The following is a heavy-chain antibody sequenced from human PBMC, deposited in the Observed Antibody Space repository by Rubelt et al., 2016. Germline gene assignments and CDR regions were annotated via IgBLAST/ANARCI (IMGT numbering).Heavy chain of an antibody. Sequence: QVQLQESGPGLVKPSETLSLTCTVSGGSISSYYWSWIRQPPGKGLEWIGYIYYSGSTNYNPSLKIRVPISVDTSKNQFALKLSSVTAADTAVYYCASATGDRPRDYYCIDVWVQGTTVTDAS. J-gene: IGHJ6*02. D-gene: IGHD7-27*01. CDR2: IYYSGST. V-gene: IGHV4-59*01. CDR3: ASATGDRPRDYYCIDV. CDR1: GGSISSYY.